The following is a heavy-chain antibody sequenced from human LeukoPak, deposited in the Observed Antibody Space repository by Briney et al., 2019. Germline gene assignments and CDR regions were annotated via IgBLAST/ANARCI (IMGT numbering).Heavy chain of an antibody. CDR3: ARERDTLSLHH. CDR2: INPNSGGT. J-gene: IGHJ1*01. Sequence: ASVKVSCKASGYTFTGFYMHWVRQAPGQGLEWMGWINPNSGGTNYAQKFQGRVTMTRDTSISTAYMELSRLRSDDTALYFCARERDTLSLHHWGQGTLVTVSP. D-gene: IGHD5-24*01. CDR1: GYTFTGFY. V-gene: IGHV1-2*02.